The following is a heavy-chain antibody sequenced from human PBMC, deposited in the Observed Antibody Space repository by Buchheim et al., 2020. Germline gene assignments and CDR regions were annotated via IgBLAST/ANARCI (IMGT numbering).Heavy chain of an antibody. V-gene: IGHV3-30*04. D-gene: IGHD3-22*01. CDR2: IAYDGSIQ. CDR1: GFSLRNYA. CDR3: TRGTYYYDYSRASDI. J-gene: IGHJ3*02. Sequence: QVQVVESGGGVVQPGRSLRLSCAASGFSLRNYAMNWVRQAPGKGLQWVSRIAYDGSIQNYADSVKGRFIVSRDNSKNTLYLQMNSLRLEDTAVYYCTRGTYYYDYSRASDIWGRGT.